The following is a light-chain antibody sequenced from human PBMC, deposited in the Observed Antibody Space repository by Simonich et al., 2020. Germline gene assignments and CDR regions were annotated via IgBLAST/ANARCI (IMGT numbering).Light chain of an antibody. J-gene: IGKJ2*01. Sequence: DIVMPQSPDSLAVSLGERATINCKSSQGVLYSSNNKNYLAWYQQKPGQPPKLLIYWASTRESGVPDRFSGSGSGTDFTLTISSLQAEDVAVYYCQQYYSTPYTFGQGTKLEIK. V-gene: IGKV4-1*01. CDR3: QQYYSTPYT. CDR2: WAS. CDR1: QGVLYSSNNKNY.